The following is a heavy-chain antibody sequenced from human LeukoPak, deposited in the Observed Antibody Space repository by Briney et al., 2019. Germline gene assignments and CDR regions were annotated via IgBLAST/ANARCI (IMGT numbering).Heavy chain of an antibody. D-gene: IGHD6-19*01. CDR1: GGSISSSSYY. CDR2: IYYSGST. Sequence: SETLSLTCTVSGGSISSSSYYWGWIRQPPGKGLEWIGSIYYSGSTYYNPSLKSRVTISVDTSKNQFSLKLSSVTAADTAVYYCARGSPRSGWYGTGWFDPWGQGTLVTVSS. CDR3: ARGSPRSGWYGTGWFDP. V-gene: IGHV4-39*07. J-gene: IGHJ5*02.